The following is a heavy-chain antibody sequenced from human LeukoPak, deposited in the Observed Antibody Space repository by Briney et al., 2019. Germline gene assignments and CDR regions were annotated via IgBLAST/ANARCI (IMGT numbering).Heavy chain of an antibody. J-gene: IGHJ4*02. Sequence: GGSLRLSCAASEFTFSSYGMHRVLPAPGKGLEWVADISYDGSNKYYADSVKGRFTISRDNSKNTLYLQMNSLRAEDTAVYYCAKDLPAYCGGDCYKGFDYWGQGTLVTVSS. CDR2: ISYDGSNK. CDR3: AKDLPAYCGGDCYKGFDY. V-gene: IGHV3-30*18. D-gene: IGHD2-21*02. CDR1: EFTFSSYG.